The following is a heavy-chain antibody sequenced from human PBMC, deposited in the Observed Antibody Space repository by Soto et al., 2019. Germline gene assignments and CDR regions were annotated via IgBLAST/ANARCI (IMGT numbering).Heavy chain of an antibody. Sequence: GASVKDSCKASGYTFTSYGISWVRQAPGQGLEWMGWISAYNGNTNYAQKLQGRVTMTTDTSTSSAYMELRSLRSDDTAVYYCARAPPSYCTNGVCSVYNWFDPWGQGTLVTVSS. CDR2: ISAYNGNT. V-gene: IGHV1-18*01. CDR1: GYTFTSYG. D-gene: IGHD2-8*01. J-gene: IGHJ5*02. CDR3: ARAPPSYCTNGVCSVYNWFDP.